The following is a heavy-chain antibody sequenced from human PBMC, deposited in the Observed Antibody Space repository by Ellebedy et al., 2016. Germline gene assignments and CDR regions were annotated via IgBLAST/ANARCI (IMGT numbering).Heavy chain of an antibody. V-gene: IGHV4-34*01. CDR1: GGSFSGYY. CDR3: ASRPNWYFDL. J-gene: IGHJ2*01. CDR2: INHRGST. Sequence: SETLSLTXAVYGGSFSGYYWTWIRQPPGKGLEWIGEINHRGSTNHNPSLKSRVTISVETSKNQFSLKLSSVTAADTAVYYCASRPNWYFDLWGRGTLVTVSS.